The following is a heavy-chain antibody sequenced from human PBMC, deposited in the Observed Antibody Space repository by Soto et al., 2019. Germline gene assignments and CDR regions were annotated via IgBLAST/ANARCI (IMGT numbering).Heavy chain of an antibody. D-gene: IGHD6-25*01. CDR3: ARDRSDSGGFFFDP. Sequence: SETLSLTCSLSGGAIGGYYWSWIRQPPGKALEWIGYVSYSGSTDYHPSLKSRVSISIDTSKNQLSLKMISVAAADTAVYYCARDRSDSGGFFFDPWGQGALVTVSS. J-gene: IGHJ5*02. V-gene: IGHV4-59*01. CDR1: GGAIGGYY. CDR2: VSYSGST.